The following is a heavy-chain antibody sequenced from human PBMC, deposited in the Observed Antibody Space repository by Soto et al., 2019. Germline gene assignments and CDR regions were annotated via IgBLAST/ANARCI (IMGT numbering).Heavy chain of an antibody. CDR1: GGTFSSYA. J-gene: IGHJ4*02. CDR2: IIPIFGTA. V-gene: IGHV1-69*01. Sequence: QVQLVQSGAEVKKPGSSVKVSCKASGGTFSSYAISWVRQAPGQGLEWMGGIIPIFGTANYAQKFQGRVTITADESTSTAYMELSSLRSEDTAVYYCARAASGYSYGQDWAYFDYWGQGTLVTVSS. D-gene: IGHD5-18*01. CDR3: ARAASGYSYGQDWAYFDY.